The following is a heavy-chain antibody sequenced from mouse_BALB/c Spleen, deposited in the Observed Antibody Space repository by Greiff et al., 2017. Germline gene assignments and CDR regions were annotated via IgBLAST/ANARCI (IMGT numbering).Heavy chain of an antibody. CDR1: GYSITSDYA. V-gene: IGHV3-2*02. J-gene: IGHJ3*01. CDR2: ISYSGST. CDR3: ARGGSPFAY. Sequence: VQLQQSGPGLVKPSQSLSLTCTVTGYSITSDYAWNWIRQFPGNKLEWMGYISYSGSTSYNPSLKSRISITRDTSKNQFFLQLNSVTTEDTATYYCARGGSPFAYWGQGTLVTVSA.